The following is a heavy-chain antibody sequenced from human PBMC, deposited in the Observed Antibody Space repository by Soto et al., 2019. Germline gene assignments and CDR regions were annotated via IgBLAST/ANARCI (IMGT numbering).Heavy chain of an antibody. D-gene: IGHD1-26*01. Sequence: GGALRLSCAASGFTFSNAWINWVRQTPGKGLEWVGRIKSKADGGTPDYADSVKGPFTISRDNSKNTLYLQMNSLRAEDTAVYYCAKFDGGARTPTGTDYWGQGTMVTVSS. V-gene: IGHV3-15*07. CDR3: AKFDGGARTPTGTDY. CDR1: GFTFSNAW. J-gene: IGHJ4*02. CDR2: IKSKADGGTP.